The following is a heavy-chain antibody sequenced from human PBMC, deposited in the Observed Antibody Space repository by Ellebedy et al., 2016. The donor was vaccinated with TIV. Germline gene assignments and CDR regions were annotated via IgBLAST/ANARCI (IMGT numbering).Heavy chain of an antibody. J-gene: IGHJ5*02. CDR3: AREARGTGGFDP. V-gene: IGHV1-46*01. Sequence: AVSVKVSCKASGYTFTNYYIHWVRQAPGQGLEWMGIIDPSDGVTNYPQKFQGRVTMTRDTSTSTLYMQLISLRSEDTAVYYCAREARGTGGFDPWGQGTLVTVSS. CDR2: IDPSDGVT. D-gene: IGHD2-8*02. CDR1: GYTFTNYY.